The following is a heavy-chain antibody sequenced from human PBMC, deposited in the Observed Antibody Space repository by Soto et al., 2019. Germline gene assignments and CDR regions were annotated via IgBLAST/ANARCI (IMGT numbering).Heavy chain of an antibody. D-gene: IGHD2-15*01. V-gene: IGHV1-8*01. CDR2: MNPNSGNT. Sequence: QVQLVQSGAEVKKPGASVKVSCKASGYTFTRCDINWVRQATGHGLERMGWMNPNSGNTGYAQKFQGRVTMTRNTSISTAYMELSSLRSEDTAAYYCARVIGYCSGGSCYDWFDPWGQGTLVTVSS. CDR1: GYTFTRCD. CDR3: ARVIGYCSGGSCYDWFDP. J-gene: IGHJ5*02.